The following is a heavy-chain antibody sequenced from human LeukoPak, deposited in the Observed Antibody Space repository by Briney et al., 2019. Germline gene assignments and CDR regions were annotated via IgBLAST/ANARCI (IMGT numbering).Heavy chain of an antibody. D-gene: IGHD1-26*01. CDR3: ARSGGSWDGYYFDY. J-gene: IGHJ4*02. CDR1: GFTFSSYS. V-gene: IGHV3-21*01. CDR2: ISSSSSYI. Sequence: GGSLRLSCAASGFTFSSYSMNWVRQAPGKGLEWVSSISSSSSYIYYADSVKGRFTISRDNAKNSLYLQMNSLRAEDTAVYYYARSGGSWDGYYFDYWGQGTLVTVSS.